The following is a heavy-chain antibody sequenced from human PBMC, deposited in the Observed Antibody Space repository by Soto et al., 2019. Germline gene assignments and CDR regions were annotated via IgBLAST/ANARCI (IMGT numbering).Heavy chain of an antibody. V-gene: IGHV1-69*02. D-gene: IGHD5-12*01. Sequence: SVKVSCKASGGTFSSYTISWVRQAPGQGLEWMGRIIPILGIANYAQKFQGRVTITADKSTSTAYMELSSLRSEDTAVYYCARGRGGYDYSDYWGQGTLVTVSS. CDR1: GGTFSSYT. CDR2: IIPILGIA. J-gene: IGHJ4*02. CDR3: ARGRGGYDYSDY.